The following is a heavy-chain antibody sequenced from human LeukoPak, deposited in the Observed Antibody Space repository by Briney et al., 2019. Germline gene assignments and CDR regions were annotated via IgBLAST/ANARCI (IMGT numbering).Heavy chain of an antibody. D-gene: IGHD2-2*01. V-gene: IGHV1-69*05. CDR1: GGTSSSYA. J-gene: IGHJ5*02. CDR3: ARALPYCSSTSCQGRWFDP. CDR2: IIPIFGTA. Sequence: GASVKVSCKASGGTSSSYAISWVRQAPGQGLEWMGGIIPIFGTANYAQKFQGRVTITTDESTSTAYMELSSLRSEDTAVYYCARALPYCSSTSCQGRWFDPWGQGTLVTVSS.